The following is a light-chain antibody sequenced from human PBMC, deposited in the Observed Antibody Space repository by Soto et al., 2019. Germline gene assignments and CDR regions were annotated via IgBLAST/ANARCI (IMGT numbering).Light chain of an antibody. Sequence: DIQLTQSPSFLSASVGDRVTITCRASQSLSSDLAWYQQKPGKAPKLLIYAASTLQSGVPSRCSGSGSGTEFSLTISSLQPEDFATYYCQQLNSYPITFGQGTRLEIK. J-gene: IGKJ5*01. CDR1: QSLSSD. CDR3: QQLNSYPIT. CDR2: AAS. V-gene: IGKV1-9*01.